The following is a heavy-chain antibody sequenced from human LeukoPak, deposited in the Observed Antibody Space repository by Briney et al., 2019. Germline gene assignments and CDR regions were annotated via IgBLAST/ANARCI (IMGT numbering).Heavy chain of an antibody. CDR1: GHTFTSYD. Sequence: ASVKVSCKASGHTFTSYDINWGRQATGQGLEWVGWMQPNSGNTGYAQKSQGRVAMTRNTSISTAYMELSSLRSEDTAVYYCARGLYSSSWYHLGYYYYYMDVWGKGTTVTVSS. D-gene: IGHD6-13*01. CDR3: ARGLYSSSWYHLGYYYYYMDV. V-gene: IGHV1-8*01. CDR2: MQPNSGNT. J-gene: IGHJ6*03.